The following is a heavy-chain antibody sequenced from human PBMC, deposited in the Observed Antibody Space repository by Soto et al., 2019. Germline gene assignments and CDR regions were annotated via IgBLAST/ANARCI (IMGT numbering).Heavy chain of an antibody. D-gene: IGHD3-9*01. J-gene: IGHJ4*02. Sequence: SEPLSLTCAVHGGSLCGYSWTWIRQPPGKGLEWIGEISHSGSTDYNPSLKSRVTISIDTSKNQLSLKLTSLTAADTSVYYCARRFDAWGQGTLGTV. CDR1: GGSLCGYS. CDR3: ARRFDA. V-gene: IGHV4-34*01. CDR2: ISHSGST.